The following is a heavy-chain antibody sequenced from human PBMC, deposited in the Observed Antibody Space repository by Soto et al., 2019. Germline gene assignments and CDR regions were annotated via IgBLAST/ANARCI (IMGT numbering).Heavy chain of an antibody. Sequence: SETLSLTCTVSGGSISSSSYYWGWIRQPPGKGLEWIGSIYYSGSTYYNPSLKSRVTISVDTSKNQFSLKLSSVTAADTAVYYCARIWFGPDYYYYYMDVWGKGTTVTVS. CDR1: GGSISSSSYY. J-gene: IGHJ6*03. V-gene: IGHV4-39*01. D-gene: IGHD3-10*01. CDR3: ARIWFGPDYYYYYMDV. CDR2: IYYSGST.